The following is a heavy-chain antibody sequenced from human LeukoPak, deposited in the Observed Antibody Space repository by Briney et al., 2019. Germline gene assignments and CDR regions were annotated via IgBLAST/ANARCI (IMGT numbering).Heavy chain of an antibody. Sequence: SETLSLTCTVSGGSISSYYWSWIRQPLGKGLEWIGYIYYSGSTNYNPSLKSRVTISVDTSKNQFSLKLSSVTAADTAVYYCARARKDIVVVVAATLDYWGQGTLVTVSS. CDR3: ARARKDIVVVVAATLDY. V-gene: IGHV4-59*12. CDR1: GGSISSYY. D-gene: IGHD2-15*01. CDR2: IYYSGST. J-gene: IGHJ4*02.